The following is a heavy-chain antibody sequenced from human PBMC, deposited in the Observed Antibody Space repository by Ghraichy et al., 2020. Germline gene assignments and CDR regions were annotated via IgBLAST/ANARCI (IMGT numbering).Heavy chain of an antibody. CDR3: AKDGIVVVPAATQYYYYGMDV. Sequence: GGSLRLSCAASGFTFSSYAMSWVRQAPGKGLEWVSAISGSGGSTYYADSVKGRFTISRDNSKNTLYLQMNSLRAEDTAVYYCAKDGIVVVPAATQYYYYGMDVWGQGTTVTVSS. D-gene: IGHD2-2*01. V-gene: IGHV3-23*01. J-gene: IGHJ6*02. CDR2: ISGSGGST. CDR1: GFTFSSYA.